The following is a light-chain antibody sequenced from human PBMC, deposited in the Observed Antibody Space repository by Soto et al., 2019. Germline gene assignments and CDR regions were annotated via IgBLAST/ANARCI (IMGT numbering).Light chain of an antibody. Sequence: DIQMTQSPSAMSASVGDRVTITCRASQGISIYLAWFQQKPGKLPKRLISAASNLQSGVPSRFSGSGSGTEFTLTISSLQPEDFATYYCLQHHSYPLTFGGGTKVDIK. V-gene: IGKV1-17*03. CDR3: LQHHSYPLT. J-gene: IGKJ4*01. CDR2: AAS. CDR1: QGISIY.